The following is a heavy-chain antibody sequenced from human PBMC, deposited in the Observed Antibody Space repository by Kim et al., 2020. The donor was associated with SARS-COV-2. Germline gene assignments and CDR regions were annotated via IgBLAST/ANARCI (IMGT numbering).Heavy chain of an antibody. D-gene: IGHD6-6*01. J-gene: IGHJ5*02. CDR1: GFTFSSYE. Sequence: GGSLRLSCAASGFTFSSYEMNWVRQAPGKGLEWVSYISSSGSTIYYADSVKGRFTISRDNAKNSLYLQMNSLRAEDTAVYYCARDREDSSPSPTFDPWGQGTLVTVSS. CDR3: ARDREDSSPSPTFDP. V-gene: IGHV3-48*03. CDR2: ISSSGSTI.